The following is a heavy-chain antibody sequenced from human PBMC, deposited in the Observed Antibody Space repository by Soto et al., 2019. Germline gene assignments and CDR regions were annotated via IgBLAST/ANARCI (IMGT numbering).Heavy chain of an antibody. CDR2: ISYDGSNK. V-gene: IGHV3-30*18. Sequence: QVQLVESGGGVVQPGRSLRLSCVASGFSFSSYGMHWVRQAPGKGLEWVAGISYDGSNKDYADSVKGRLNISRDNSKNALILQMNSLRPEDTAVYYCAKGKAVGANANQRHYFDYWGQGTLLTVSS. D-gene: IGHD1-26*01. CDR1: GFSFSSYG. J-gene: IGHJ4*02. CDR3: AKGKAVGANANQRHYFDY.